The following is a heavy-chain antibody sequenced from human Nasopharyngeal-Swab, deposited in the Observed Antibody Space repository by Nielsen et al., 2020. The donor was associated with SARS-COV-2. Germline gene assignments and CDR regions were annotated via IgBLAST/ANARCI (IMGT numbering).Heavy chain of an antibody. CDR2: IDYSGNT. CDR3: ARDRSSLTYYYFYGVDV. V-gene: IGHV4-59*13. J-gene: IGHJ6*02. Sequence: SATLSLTCSVSGASIRDYYWRWIRQPPGKGLEYIGYIDYSGNTNYNPALKSRVDISIDTSKTQFSLTLRSVTAADTAVYYCARDRSSLTYYYFYGVDVWGQGTTVTVSS. CDR1: GASIRDYY.